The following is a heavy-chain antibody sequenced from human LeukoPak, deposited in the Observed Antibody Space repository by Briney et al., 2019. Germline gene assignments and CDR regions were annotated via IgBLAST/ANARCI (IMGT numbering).Heavy chain of an antibody. CDR3: ARVGGDYNYKSAPFDY. V-gene: IGHV3-21*01. J-gene: IGHJ4*02. CDR1: GFTFSTYS. CDR2: ISGSSSFI. Sequence: PGGSLRLSRAASGFTFSTYSMNWVRQAPGKGLEWVSYISGSSSFIYYADSVKGRFTISRDNAKNSLFLQMNSLRADDTAVYYCARVGGDYNYKSAPFDYWGQGTLVTVSS. D-gene: IGHD5-24*01.